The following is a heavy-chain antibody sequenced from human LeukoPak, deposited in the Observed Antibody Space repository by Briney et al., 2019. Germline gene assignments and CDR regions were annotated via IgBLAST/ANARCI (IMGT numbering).Heavy chain of an antibody. CDR1: GFIFSTHD. D-gene: IGHD6-25*01. CDR2: MSSSDGTT. CDR3: ATPLARLVL. Sequence: GGSLRLSCAASGFIFSTHDMSWVRQGAGQGLEWVSSMSSSDGTTYYADSVKGRFTISRDNSKNTLYLQMNSLRAEDTAIYYCATPLARLVLWGQGTLVTVSS. V-gene: IGHV3-23*01. J-gene: IGHJ4*02.